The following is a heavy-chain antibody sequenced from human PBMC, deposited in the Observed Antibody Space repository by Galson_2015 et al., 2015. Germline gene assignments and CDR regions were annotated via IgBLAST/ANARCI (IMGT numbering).Heavy chain of an antibody. Sequence: SLRLSCAASGFTFSSYGMHWVRQAPGKGLEWVAVISYDGSNKYYADSVKGRFTISRDNSKNTLYLQMNSLRAEDTAVYYCAKEDRSGFYYYGMDVWGQGTTVTVSS. V-gene: IGHV3-30*18. CDR3: AKEDRSGFYYYGMDV. J-gene: IGHJ6*02. D-gene: IGHD3-10*01. CDR2: ISYDGSNK. CDR1: GFTFSSYG.